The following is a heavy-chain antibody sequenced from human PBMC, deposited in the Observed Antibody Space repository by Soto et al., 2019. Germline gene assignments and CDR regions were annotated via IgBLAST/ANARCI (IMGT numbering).Heavy chain of an antibody. CDR2: FIPAYRTL. D-gene: IGHD3-3*01. CDR3: ATGVIWIGYFTVDS. J-gene: IGHJ4*02. CDR1: GGSFGKSA. Sequence: GGSVKVSCKASGGSFGKSAINWVRQTPGQGLEWLGGFIPAYRTLNYAQKFQGRVTITADESTGTAYMTLSSLASDDTAVYYCATGVIWIGYFTVDSWGQGTRVTVSS. V-gene: IGHV1-69*13.